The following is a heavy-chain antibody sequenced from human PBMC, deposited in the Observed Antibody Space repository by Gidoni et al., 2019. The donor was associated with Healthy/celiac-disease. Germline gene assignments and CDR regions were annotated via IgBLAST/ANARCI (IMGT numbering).Heavy chain of an antibody. J-gene: IGHJ4*02. D-gene: IGHD3-10*01. CDR2: ISYDGSNK. CDR3: ERLGGSGSYWRNDY. Sequence: SSYAMHWVRQAPGKGLEWVAVISYDGSNKYYADSVKGRFTISRDNSKNTLYLQMNSLRAEDTAVYYCERLGGSGSYWRNDYWGQGTLVTVSS. V-gene: IGHV3-30-3*01. CDR1: SSYA.